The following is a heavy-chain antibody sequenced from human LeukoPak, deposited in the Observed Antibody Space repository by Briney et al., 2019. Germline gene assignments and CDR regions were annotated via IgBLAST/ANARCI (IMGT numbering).Heavy chain of an antibody. V-gene: IGHV3-33*01. J-gene: IGHJ6*02. CDR1: GFTFSSYD. D-gene: IGHD3-16*01. CDR3: ARGDYGYYGMDV. CDR2: IWYDGSNK. Sequence: PGGSLRLSCAAFGFTFSSYDMHWVRQAPGQGLEWVAVIWYDGSNKYYADSVKGRFTISRDNSRNTLYLQVNSLRAEDTAVYYCARGDYGYYGMDVWGQGTTVTVSS.